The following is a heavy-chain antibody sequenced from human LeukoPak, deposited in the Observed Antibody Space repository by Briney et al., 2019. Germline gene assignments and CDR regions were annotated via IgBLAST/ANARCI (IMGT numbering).Heavy chain of an antibody. J-gene: IGHJ4*02. Sequence: AGGSLRLSCAASGFTFSSYGMHWVRQAPGKGLEWVAVIWYDGSNKYYADSVKGRFTISRDNPKNTLYLQMNSLRAEDTAVYYCARALYCSGGSCYSGGMVYWGQGTLVTVSS. CDR1: GFTFSSYG. CDR2: IWYDGSNK. CDR3: ARALYCSGGSCYSGGMVY. V-gene: IGHV3-33*01. D-gene: IGHD2-15*01.